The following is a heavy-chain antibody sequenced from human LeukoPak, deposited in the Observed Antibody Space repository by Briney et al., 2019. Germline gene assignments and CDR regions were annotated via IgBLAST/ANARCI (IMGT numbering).Heavy chain of an antibody. J-gene: IGHJ4*02. CDR3: AKDLSSVPAAMPFDY. CDR1: GFTFSNYA. D-gene: IGHD2-2*01. Sequence: GSLRLSCAASGFTFSNYAMSWVRQAPGKGLEWVSAISGSGGSTYYADSVKGRFTISRDNSKNTLYLQMNSLRAEDTAVYYCAKDLSSVPAAMPFDYWGQGTLVTVSS. V-gene: IGHV3-23*01. CDR2: ISGSGGST.